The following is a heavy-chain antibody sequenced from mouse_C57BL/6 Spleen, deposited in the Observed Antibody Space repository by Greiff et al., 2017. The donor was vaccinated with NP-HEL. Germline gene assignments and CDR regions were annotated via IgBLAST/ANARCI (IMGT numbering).Heavy chain of an antibody. Sequence: EVQRVESGGGLVKPGGSLKLSCAASGFTFSDYGMHWVRQAPEKGLAWVAYISSGSSTIYYADTVKGRFTISRDNAKNTLFLQMTSLRSEDTAMYYCAREDSRYYAMDYWGQGTSVTVSS. V-gene: IGHV5-17*01. CDR2: ISSGSSTI. J-gene: IGHJ4*01. CDR1: GFTFSDYG. CDR3: AREDSRYYAMDY.